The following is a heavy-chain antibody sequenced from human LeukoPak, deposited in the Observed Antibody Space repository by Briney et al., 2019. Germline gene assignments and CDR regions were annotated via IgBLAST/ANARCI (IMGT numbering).Heavy chain of an antibody. J-gene: IGHJ4*02. CDR3: ARDTYYYGSGSYYFDY. D-gene: IGHD3-10*01. Sequence: QPGGSLRLTCAASGFTFSSYWMSWVRQAPGKGLEWVANVKQDGSEKYYVDSVKGRFTISRDNAKNSLYLQMSSLRAEDTAVYYCARDTYYYGSGSYYFDYWGQGTLVTVSS. V-gene: IGHV3-7*01. CDR2: VKQDGSEK. CDR1: GFTFSSYW.